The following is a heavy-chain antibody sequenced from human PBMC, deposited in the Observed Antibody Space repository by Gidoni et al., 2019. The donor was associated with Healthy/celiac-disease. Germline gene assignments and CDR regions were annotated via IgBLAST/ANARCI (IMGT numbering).Heavy chain of an antibody. Sequence: QVQLQESGPGLVNPSETLSLTCAVSGYSISSGHYWGWFRPPPGKGLEWIVSIYHSGSAYYNPSLKSRLTISVDTSKNQFSLKLSSVTAADTAVYYCARTHSGYDFRQAAFDIWGQGTMVTVSS. V-gene: IGHV4-38-2*01. D-gene: IGHD5-12*01. CDR3: ARTHSGYDFRQAAFDI. CDR1: GYSISSGHY. J-gene: IGHJ3*02. CDR2: IYHSGSA.